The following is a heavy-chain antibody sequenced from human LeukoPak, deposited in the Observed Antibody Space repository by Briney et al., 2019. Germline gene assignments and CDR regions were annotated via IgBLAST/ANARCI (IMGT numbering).Heavy chain of an antibody. D-gene: IGHD2-2*01. Sequence: PGGSLRLSCAASGFTFSSYAMSWVRQAPGKGLEWVSAISGSGGATYYADSVKGRFTISRDNSKNTLYLQMNSLRAEDTAVYYCAKDGYCSSTSCYPALYWGQGTLVTVSS. CDR2: ISGSGGAT. CDR1: GFTFSSYA. V-gene: IGHV3-23*01. J-gene: IGHJ4*02. CDR3: AKDGYCSSTSCYPALY.